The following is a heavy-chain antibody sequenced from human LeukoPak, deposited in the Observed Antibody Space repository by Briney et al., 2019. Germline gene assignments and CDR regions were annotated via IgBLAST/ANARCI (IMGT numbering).Heavy chain of an antibody. Sequence: GGSLRLSCAASGLTFSNADMHWVRQAAGKGLEWVSAIGTAGDTYYSGSVKGRFTISRENAKNSLYLQMNSLSPGDTAVYYCAREGNGDTTMGHYFWYFDLWGRGTLVTVSS. D-gene: IGHD5-18*01. CDR2: IGTAGDT. J-gene: IGHJ2*01. V-gene: IGHV3-13*01. CDR3: AREGNGDTTMGHYFWYFDL. CDR1: GLTFSNAD.